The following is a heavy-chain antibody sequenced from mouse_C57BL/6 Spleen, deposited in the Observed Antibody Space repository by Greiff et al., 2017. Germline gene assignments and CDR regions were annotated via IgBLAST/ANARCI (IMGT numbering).Heavy chain of an antibody. CDR2: INPTDSYT. CDR3: ARAGDGY. CDR1: GYTFTSYC. J-gene: IGHJ3*02. V-gene: IGHV1-69*01. Sequence: LLESGAELVKPGASVKLSCKASGYTFTSYCMHWVKHSPGQGLEWIGEINPTDSYTTYNQKFKGKSTLTVDKSSSTAYMQLSSLTSEDSAGYYCARAGDGYWGQGTLVTVSA.